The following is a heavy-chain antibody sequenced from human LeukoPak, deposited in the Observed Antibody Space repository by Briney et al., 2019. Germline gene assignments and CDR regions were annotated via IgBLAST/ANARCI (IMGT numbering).Heavy chain of an antibody. D-gene: IGHD2-2*02. V-gene: IGHV4-61*01. Sequence: PSGTLSVTCMVSGGSLSSGSYYWRWLRQPPGRGLEGVGYIYYSGSTNYNPSLKSRLTISVDTSKTQFSLKLSSVTAADTAVYYCARIPFVVVPAAIDYWGQGTLVTVSS. CDR2: IYYSGST. J-gene: IGHJ4*02. CDR1: GGSLSSGSYY. CDR3: ARIPFVVVPAAIDY.